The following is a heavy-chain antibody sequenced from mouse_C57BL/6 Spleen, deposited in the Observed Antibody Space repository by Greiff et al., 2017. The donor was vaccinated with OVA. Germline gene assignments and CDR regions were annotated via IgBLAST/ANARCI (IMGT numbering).Heavy chain of an antibody. J-gene: IGHJ4*01. D-gene: IGHD2-2*01. CDR3: ARVGYDRVFAMDY. CDR2: ISDGGSYT. Sequence: EVQGVESGGGLVKPGGSLKLSCAASGFTFSSYAMSWVRQTPEKRLEWVATISDGGSYTYYPDNVQGRFTISRDNAKNNLYLQMSHLKSEDTAMDYCARVGYDRVFAMDYWGQGTSVTVSS. CDR1: GFTFSSYA. V-gene: IGHV5-4*01.